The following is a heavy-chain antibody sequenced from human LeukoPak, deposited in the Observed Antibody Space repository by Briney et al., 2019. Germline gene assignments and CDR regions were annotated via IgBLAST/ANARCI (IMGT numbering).Heavy chain of an antibody. CDR1: GGSISSSKC. D-gene: IGHD2-21*02. J-gene: IGHJ3*02. CDR3: ARDVVVTSSPDAFDI. Sequence: PSGTLSLTCAVSGGSISSSKCWSWVRQPPGKGLEWNGVIYHSGSTNYNPSLKSRVSISVDTSDNHFSLRLTSVTAADTAVYYCARDVVVTSSPDAFDIWGQGTMVTVSS. V-gene: IGHV4-4*02. CDR2: IYHSGST.